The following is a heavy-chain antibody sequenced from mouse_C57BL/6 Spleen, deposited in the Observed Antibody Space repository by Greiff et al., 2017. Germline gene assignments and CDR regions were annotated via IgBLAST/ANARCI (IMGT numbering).Heavy chain of an antibody. CDR2: IDPKDGGT. D-gene: IGHD2-4*01. V-gene: IGHV14-1*01. J-gene: IGHJ4*01. Sequence: VQLKQSGAELVRPGASVKLSCKASGYNIKDYYMHWVKQRPEQSLEWIGRIDPKDGGTAYDPKFKGKATLTVDKSSNTAYLQLRSLTSDDTAVYYCASKITTEYYAMDYWGQGTSVTVSS. CDR1: GYNIKDYY. CDR3: ASKITTEYYAMDY.